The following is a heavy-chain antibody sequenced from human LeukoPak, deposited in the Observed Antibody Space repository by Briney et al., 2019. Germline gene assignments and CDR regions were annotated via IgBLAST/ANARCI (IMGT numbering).Heavy chain of an antibody. V-gene: IGHV1-69*06. D-gene: IGHD4-17*01. J-gene: IGHJ4*02. CDR3: ARVDTVTTALDY. CDR1: GGTFSSYA. CDR2: IIPIFGTA. Sequence: GASVKVSCKASGGTFSSYAISWVRQAPGQGLEWMGGIIPIFGTANYAQKFQGRVTITADKSTSTAYMELSSLRSEDTAVYYCARVDTVTTALDYWGQGTLVTVSS.